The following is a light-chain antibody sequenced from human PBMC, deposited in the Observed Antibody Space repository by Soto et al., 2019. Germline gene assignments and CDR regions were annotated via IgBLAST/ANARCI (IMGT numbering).Light chain of an antibody. CDR3: HQYYTTPQT. Sequence: VLTQSPDSLAVSLGERATVNCKSSQTVLDSSTNKSYVAWYQKKPGHPPKLLVLWASTRESGVPDRFSGGGSGTDFTLTIASLQAEDVAVYYCHQYYTTPQTFGQGTKLEIK. V-gene: IGKV4-1*01. CDR1: QTVLDSSTNKSY. CDR2: WAS. J-gene: IGKJ2*01.